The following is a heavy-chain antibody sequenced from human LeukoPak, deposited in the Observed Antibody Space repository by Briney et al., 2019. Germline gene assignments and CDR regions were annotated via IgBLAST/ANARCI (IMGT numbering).Heavy chain of an antibody. Sequence: GGSLRLSCAASGFTFSDYWMSWVRQIPGKGLEWVADIKWDGTETYYVDSVKGRFTISRDDAKNSLYLQMNRLRAEDTAIYYCARSPTRRCDYWGQGTLVTVSS. CDR3: ARSPTRRCDY. CDR1: GFTFSDYW. V-gene: IGHV3-7*01. CDR2: IKWDGTET. J-gene: IGHJ4*02. D-gene: IGHD1-1*01.